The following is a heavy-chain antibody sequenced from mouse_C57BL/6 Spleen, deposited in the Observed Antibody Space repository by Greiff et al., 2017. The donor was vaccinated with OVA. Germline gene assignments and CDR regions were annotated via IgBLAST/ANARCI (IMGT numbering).Heavy chain of an antibody. D-gene: IGHD1-1*01. Sequence: VQLQQSGPELVKPGASVKIPCKASGYTFTDYNMDWVKQSHGKSLEWIGDINPNNGGTIYNQKFKGKATLTVDKSSSTAYMELRSLTSEDTAVYYCARLYYYGSSPGFDVWGTGTTVTVSS. J-gene: IGHJ1*03. CDR1: GYTFTDYN. CDR3: ARLYYYGSSPGFDV. CDR2: INPNNGGT. V-gene: IGHV1-18*01.